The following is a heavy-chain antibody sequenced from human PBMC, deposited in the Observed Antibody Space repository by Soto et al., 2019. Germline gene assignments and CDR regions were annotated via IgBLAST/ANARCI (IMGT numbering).Heavy chain of an antibody. D-gene: IGHD3-22*01. Sequence: PGGSLRLSCAASGFTFSSYWMSWVRQAPGKGLEWVANIKQDGSEKYYVDSVKGRFTISRDNAKNSLYLQMNSLRAEDTAVYYCARDYSLSDYYETDYWGQGTLVTVSS. V-gene: IGHV3-7*01. J-gene: IGHJ4*02. CDR1: GFTFSSYW. CDR3: ARDYSLSDYYETDY. CDR2: IKQDGSEK.